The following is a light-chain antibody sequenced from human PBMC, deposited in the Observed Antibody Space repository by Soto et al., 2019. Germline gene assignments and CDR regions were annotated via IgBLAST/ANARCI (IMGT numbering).Light chain of an antibody. Sequence: QSVLTQPPSASGTPGQRVNISCSGSRSNIGSKTVSCYQQLPGTAPKLLIHSNNQRPSGVPDRVSGSKSGTSASLDISGLQSEDEADYYCASWDDSLNGVLFGRGTKLTVL. CDR3: ASWDDSLNGVL. CDR1: RSNIGSKT. CDR2: SNN. J-gene: IGLJ3*02. V-gene: IGLV1-44*01.